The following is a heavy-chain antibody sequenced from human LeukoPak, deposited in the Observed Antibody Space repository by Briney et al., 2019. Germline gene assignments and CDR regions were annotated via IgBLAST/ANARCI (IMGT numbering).Heavy chain of an antibody. J-gene: IGHJ2*01. CDR1: GGSISSSSYY. Sequence: PSETLSLTCTVSGGSISSSSYYWGWIRQPPGKGLEWIGSIYYSGSTYYNPSLKSRVTISVDTSKDQFSLKLSSVTAADTAVYYCARQPQSDWYFDLWDRGTLVTVSS. V-gene: IGHV4-39*01. CDR3: ARQPQSDWYFDL. CDR2: IYYSGST.